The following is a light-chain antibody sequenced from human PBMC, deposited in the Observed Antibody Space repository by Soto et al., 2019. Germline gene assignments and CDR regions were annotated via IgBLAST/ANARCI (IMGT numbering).Light chain of an antibody. J-gene: IGKJ2*01. CDR2: GAS. CDR1: QIVASNY. V-gene: IGKV3-20*01. Sequence: EVVLTQSPGTLSLSPGERATLSFRASQIVASNYLAWYQQKPGQAPRLLIYGASTRPAGVPDRFSGSGSGTDFTLTITRLEPEDFAVYYCQQYGRSPLLYTFGQGTKLGVK. CDR3: QQYGRSPLLYT.